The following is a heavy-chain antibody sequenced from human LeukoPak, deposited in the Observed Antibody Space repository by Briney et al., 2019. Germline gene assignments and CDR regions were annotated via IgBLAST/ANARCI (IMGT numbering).Heavy chain of an antibody. CDR1: GFTFSSYA. J-gene: IGHJ4*02. CDR3: AKEVGYSYGYFDY. V-gene: IGHV3-23*01. D-gene: IGHD5-18*01. Sequence: PGGSLRLSCVASGFTFSSYAMHWVRQAPGKGLEWVSAISGSGGSTYYADSVKGRFTISRDNSKNTLYLQMNSLRAEDTAVYYCAKEVGYSYGYFDYWGQGTLVTVSS. CDR2: ISGSGGST.